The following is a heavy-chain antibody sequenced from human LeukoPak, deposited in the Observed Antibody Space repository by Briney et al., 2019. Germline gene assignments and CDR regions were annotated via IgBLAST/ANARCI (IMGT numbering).Heavy chain of an antibody. V-gene: IGHV4-59*01. Sequence: KSSETLSLTCTVSGGPINNYYWSWMRQPPGKGLEWIGYIHYTGNTKYNPSLQSRVTISVDTSKNQISLKLSSVTAADTAVYFCARYRSSALDYWGQGALVTVSS. CDR2: IHYTGNT. J-gene: IGHJ4*02. CDR3: ARYRSSALDY. CDR1: GGPINNYY. D-gene: IGHD6-19*01.